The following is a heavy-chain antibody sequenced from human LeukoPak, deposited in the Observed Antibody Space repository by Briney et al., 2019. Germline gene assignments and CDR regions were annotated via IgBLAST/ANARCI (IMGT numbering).Heavy chain of an antibody. CDR1: GGSFSGYY. CDR3: ARGRHYYSSRRPPNWLDP. V-gene: IGHV4-34*01. Sequence: SETLSLTCAVYGGSFSGYYWSWIRQPPGKGLEWIGEINHSGSTNYNPSLKSRVTISVDTSKNQFSLKLSSVTAADTAVYYCARGRHYYSSRRPPNWLDPWGQGTLVTVSS. D-gene: IGHD3-10*01. CDR2: INHSGST. J-gene: IGHJ5*02.